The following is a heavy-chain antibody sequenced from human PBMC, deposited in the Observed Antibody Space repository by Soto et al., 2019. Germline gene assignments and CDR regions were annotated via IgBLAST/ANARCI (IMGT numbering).Heavy chain of an antibody. D-gene: IGHD6-13*01. CDR1: GGSFSGYY. CDR3: AGGALAARRVDY. Sequence: SETLSLTCAVYGGSFSGYYWSWIRQPPGKGLEWIGEINHSGSTNYNPSLKSRVTISVDTSKNQFSLKLSSVTAADTAVYYCAGGALAARRVDYWGQGTLVTVSS. CDR2: INHSGST. V-gene: IGHV4-34*01. J-gene: IGHJ4*02.